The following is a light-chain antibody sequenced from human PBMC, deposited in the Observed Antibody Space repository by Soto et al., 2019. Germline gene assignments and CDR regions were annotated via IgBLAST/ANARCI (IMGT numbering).Light chain of an antibody. CDR2: GAS. J-gene: IGKJ1*01. CDR3: HQYVSSWT. Sequence: EIILTQSPYTLSLSPGERATLSCRASQTVSSNYLAWCQQRPGQAPRLLIYGASTRAAGIPDRFSGSGSGTDFTLTISRLEPEDFAVYYCHQYVSSWTFGQGTKVDI. V-gene: IGKV3-20*01. CDR1: QTVSSNY.